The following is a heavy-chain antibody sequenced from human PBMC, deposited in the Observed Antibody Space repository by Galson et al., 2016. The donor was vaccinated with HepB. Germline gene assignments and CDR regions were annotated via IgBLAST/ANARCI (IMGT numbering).Heavy chain of an antibody. CDR3: ASAPTITTIWGS. J-gene: IGHJ4*02. D-gene: IGHD5-24*01. V-gene: IGHV3-66*01. CDR1: AFTVSGTY. Sequence: SLRLSCAASAFTVSGTYMTWVRQSPGKGLEWVSLIYSGGITYYADSVKGRFSISRDDSKNTVHLQMNSLRVEDTAMYFCASAPTITTIWGSWGQGTLVTVSS. CDR2: IYSGGIT.